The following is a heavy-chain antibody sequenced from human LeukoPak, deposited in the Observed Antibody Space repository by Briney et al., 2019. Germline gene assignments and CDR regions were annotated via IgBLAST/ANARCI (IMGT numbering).Heavy chain of an antibody. Sequence: ASVKVSCKASGYTFTNYALHWVRQAPGQSLEWMGWINTGNGNTKYSQNLQDRVTFTMDTSATTAYMELSSLRSEDTAVYYCTRLYSSGWRYDAFQIWGQGTMVTVSS. J-gene: IGHJ3*02. CDR3: TRLYSSGWRYDAFQI. CDR2: INTGNGNT. D-gene: IGHD6-19*01. V-gene: IGHV1-3*04. CDR1: GYTFTNYA.